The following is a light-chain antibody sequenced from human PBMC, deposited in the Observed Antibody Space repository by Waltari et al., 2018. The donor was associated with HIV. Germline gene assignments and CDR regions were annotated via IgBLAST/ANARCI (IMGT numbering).Light chain of an antibody. Sequence: QSVLTQPPSASGTPGQRVTISCSGSSSNIGSGSECWYKQLPGMAPQPLSHRTNRRPSGFPDRFSRAKSGTSASLTISGLRAEYEADYYCAVWDGSLSYYVFGSGTQVTVL. CDR2: RTN. CDR3: AVWDGSLSYYV. J-gene: IGLJ1*01. V-gene: IGLV1-47*01. CDR1: SSNIGSGS.